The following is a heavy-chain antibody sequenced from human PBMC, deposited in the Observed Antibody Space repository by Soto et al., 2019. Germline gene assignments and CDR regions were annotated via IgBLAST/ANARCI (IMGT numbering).Heavy chain of an antibody. CDR3: ARDGYGELGSSAFDI. CDR2: IYHSGST. CDR1: GGSISSGGYS. Sequence: QLQLQESGSGLVKPSQTLSLTCAVSGGSISSGGYSWSWIRQPPGKGLEWIGYIYHSGSTYYNPSLKSRVTISVDRSKNQFSLKLSSVTAADTAVYYCARDGYGELGSSAFDIWGQGTMVTVSS. J-gene: IGHJ3*02. V-gene: IGHV4-30-2*01. D-gene: IGHD4-17*01.